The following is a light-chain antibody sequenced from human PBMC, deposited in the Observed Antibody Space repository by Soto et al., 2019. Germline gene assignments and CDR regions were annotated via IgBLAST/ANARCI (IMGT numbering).Light chain of an antibody. CDR3: ISYTGSSTSYV. Sequence: QSVLTQPASVSGSPGQSITISCTGTSSDIGSYNLVSWYQQQPGKAPKIMIYEATKRPSGVSDRFSGSKSANTASLAISGLQAEDEADYYCISYTGSSTSYVFGSGTKV. J-gene: IGLJ1*01. CDR2: EAT. V-gene: IGLV2-14*02. CDR1: SSDIGSYNL.